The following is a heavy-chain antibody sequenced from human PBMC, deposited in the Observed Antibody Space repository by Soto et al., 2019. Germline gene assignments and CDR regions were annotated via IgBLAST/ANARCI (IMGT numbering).Heavy chain of an antibody. Sequence: TSETLSLTSPVSGGSISSSSYYWGWIRQPPGKGLEWIGSIYYSGSTYYNPSLKSRVTISVDTSKNQFSLKLSSVTAADTAVYYCARHGGSIAAAQKYFDYWGQGTLVTVSS. J-gene: IGHJ4*02. CDR1: GGSISSSSYY. CDR2: IYYSGST. D-gene: IGHD6-13*01. CDR3: ARHGGSIAAAQKYFDY. V-gene: IGHV4-39*01.